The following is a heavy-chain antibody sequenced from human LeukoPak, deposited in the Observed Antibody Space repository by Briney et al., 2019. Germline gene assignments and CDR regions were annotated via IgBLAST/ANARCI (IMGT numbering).Heavy chain of an antibody. V-gene: IGHV3-23*01. D-gene: IGHD3-10*01. CDR1: GFTFSSYA. Sequence: QPGGSLRLSCTASGFTFSSYAMSWVRQAPGKGLDWVSTITAGGGSTYYADSVKGRFAISRDNYQSTLYLQMNSQRAEDTAVYYCAKKWSRRGFVESPQFDQWGQGTLVSISS. J-gene: IGHJ4*02. CDR2: ITAGGGST. CDR3: AKKWSRRGFVESPQFDQ.